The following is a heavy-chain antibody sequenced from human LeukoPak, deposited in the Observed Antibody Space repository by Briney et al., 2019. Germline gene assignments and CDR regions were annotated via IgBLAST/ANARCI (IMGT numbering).Heavy chain of an antibody. V-gene: IGHV3-23*01. D-gene: IGHD3-3*01. CDR1: GFTFSSYA. Sequence: GGSLRLSCAASGFTFSSYAMSWVRQAPGKGLEWVSAISGSGGSTYYADSVKGRFTISRDNSKNTLYLQMNTLRAEDTAVYYCATAWSGVFFFSIWGQGTMVTVSS. CDR2: ISGSGGST. CDR3: ATAWSGVFFFSI. J-gene: IGHJ3*01.